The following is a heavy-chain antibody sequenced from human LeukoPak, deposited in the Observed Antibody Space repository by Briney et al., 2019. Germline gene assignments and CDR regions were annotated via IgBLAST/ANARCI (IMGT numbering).Heavy chain of an antibody. CDR1: GYSFTSYW. V-gene: IGHV5-51*01. CDR2: IYPGDSET. D-gene: IGHD4-17*01. CDR3: ARRVKFYGDYYFDY. Sequence: GESLKISCKGSGYSFTSYWIGWVRQMPGKGLEWMGIIYPGDSETRYRPSFQGQVPISADKSISTAYLQWSSLKASDTAMYYCARRVKFYGDYYFDYWGQGTLVTVSS. J-gene: IGHJ4*02.